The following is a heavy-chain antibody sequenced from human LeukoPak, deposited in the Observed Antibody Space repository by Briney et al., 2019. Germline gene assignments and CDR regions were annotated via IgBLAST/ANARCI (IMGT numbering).Heavy chain of an antibody. D-gene: IGHD3-10*01. J-gene: IGHJ5*02. CDR3: ARDSGTTGEVKFDP. CDR2: ISGSGTI. V-gene: IGHV4-4*07. Sequence: SETLSLTCIVSGGSLNSYWSWIRQPAGTGLEWIGRISGSGTITYNPALQSRLTISIDTSKNQFSLKLMSVTAADTAVYYCARDSGTTGEVKFDPWGQGILVTVSS. CDR1: GGSLNSY.